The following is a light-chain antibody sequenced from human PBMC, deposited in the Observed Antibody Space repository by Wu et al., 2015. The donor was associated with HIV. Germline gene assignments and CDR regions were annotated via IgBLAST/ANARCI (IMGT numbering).Light chain of an antibody. CDR3: QQYNNWPPST. CDR1: QCVSNN. CDR2: GAS. V-gene: IGKV3-15*01. J-gene: IGKJ1*01. Sequence: EVVMTQSPATLSVSPGERATLSCRASQCVSNNFAWYQQKPGRAPRLLIYGASTRATGIPARFSGSGSGTEFTLTINSMQSEDFAVYYCQQYNNWPPSTFGQGTKVDIK.